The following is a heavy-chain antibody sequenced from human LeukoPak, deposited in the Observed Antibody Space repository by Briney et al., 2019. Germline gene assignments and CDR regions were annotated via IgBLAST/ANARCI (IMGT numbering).Heavy chain of an antibody. CDR2: INNDGSIT. Sequence: GGSLRLSCAASGFTFSSYWMHWVRQDPGKGLVWVSHINNDGSITNYADSVKGRFTISRDNAKNTLYLQMNSLRAEDTAVYYCARDRAAGAYPWYFDYWGQGTLVTVSS. J-gene: IGHJ4*02. V-gene: IGHV3-74*01. D-gene: IGHD3-16*01. CDR1: GFTFSSYW. CDR3: ARDRAAGAYPWYFDY.